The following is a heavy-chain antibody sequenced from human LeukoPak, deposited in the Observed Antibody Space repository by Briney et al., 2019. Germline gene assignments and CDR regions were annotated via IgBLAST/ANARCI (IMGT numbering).Heavy chain of an antibody. Sequence: GGSLRLSCAATGFTFSTYGMHWVRQTPGKGLEWVAFIRYDGTIKYYADSVKGRFTLSRDNSENTLYLQLNSLRAEDSGIYYCAKAFRIVGIGNPDDAFDVWGQGTVVTVS. V-gene: IGHV3-30*02. CDR2: IRYDGTIK. D-gene: IGHD1-26*01. CDR3: AKAFRIVGIGNPDDAFDV. J-gene: IGHJ3*01. CDR1: GFTFSTYG.